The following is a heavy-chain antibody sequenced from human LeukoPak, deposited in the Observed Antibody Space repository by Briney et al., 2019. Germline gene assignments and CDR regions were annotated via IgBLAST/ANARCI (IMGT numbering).Heavy chain of an antibody. D-gene: IGHD2-2*01. CDR2: MNPNSGNT. CDR3: ARGRGVVPAARLNWFDP. CDR1: GYTFTSYD. J-gene: IGHJ5*02. Sequence: ASVKVSCKASGYTFTSYDINWVRQATGQGLEWMGWMNPNSGNTDYAQKFQGRVTMTRNTSISTAYMELSSLRSEDTAVYYCARGRGVVPAARLNWFDPWGQGTLVTVSS. V-gene: IGHV1-8*01.